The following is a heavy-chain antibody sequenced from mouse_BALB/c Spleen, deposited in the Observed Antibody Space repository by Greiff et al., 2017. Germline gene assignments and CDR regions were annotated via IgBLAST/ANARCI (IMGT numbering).Heavy chain of an antibody. D-gene: IGHD2-3*01. CDR3: ASDGYY. Sequence: ESGPGLVKPSQSLSLTCTVTGYSITSDYAWNWIRQFPGNKLEWMGYISYSGSTSYNPSLKSRISITRDTSKNQFFLQLNSVTTEDTATYYCASDGYYWGQGTLVTVSA. CDR2: ISYSGST. J-gene: IGHJ3*01. V-gene: IGHV3-2*02. CDR1: GYSITSDYA.